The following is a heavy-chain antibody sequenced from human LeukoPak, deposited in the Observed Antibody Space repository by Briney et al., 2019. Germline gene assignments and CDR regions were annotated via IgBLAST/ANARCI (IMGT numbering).Heavy chain of an antibody. Sequence: PGGSLRLSGAASGLTFSSYSLNWVRQAPGKGLEWVSSISSSSSYIYYADSVKGRFTISRDNAKNSLYLQMNSLRAEDTAVYYCARDRFDDSSPFYWGQGTLVTVSS. CDR1: GLTFSSYS. CDR3: ARDRFDDSSPFY. D-gene: IGHD3-22*01. J-gene: IGHJ4*02. V-gene: IGHV3-21*01. CDR2: ISSSSSYI.